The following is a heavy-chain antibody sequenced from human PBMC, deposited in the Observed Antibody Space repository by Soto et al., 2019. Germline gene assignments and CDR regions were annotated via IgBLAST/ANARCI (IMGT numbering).Heavy chain of an antibody. CDR2: ISGGGGST. J-gene: IGHJ4*02. CDR1: GFTLSNYA. V-gene: IGHV3-23*01. CDR3: AKFINWVYLDY. D-gene: IGHD7-27*01. Sequence: GGSLRLSCVASGFTLSNYAMSWVRQAPGKGLEWVSAISGGGGSTYYADSVKGRFTISRDNSRNTLYLQMNSLRAEDTAVYYCAKFINWVYLDYWGQGTPVTVSS.